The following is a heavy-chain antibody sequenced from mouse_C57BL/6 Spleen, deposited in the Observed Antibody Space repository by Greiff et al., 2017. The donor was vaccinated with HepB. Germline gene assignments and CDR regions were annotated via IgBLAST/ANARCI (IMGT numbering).Heavy chain of an antibody. V-gene: IGHV5-4*01. D-gene: IGHD4-1*01. CDR1: GFTFSSYA. Sequence: EVQLQESGGGLVKPGGSLKLSCAASGFTFSSYAMSWVRQTPEKRLEWVATISDGGSYTYYPDNVKGRFTISRDNAKNNLYLQMSHLKSEDTAMYYCARDLDWDGDWFAYWGQGTLVTVSA. J-gene: IGHJ3*01. CDR2: ISDGGSYT. CDR3: ARDLDWDGDWFAY.